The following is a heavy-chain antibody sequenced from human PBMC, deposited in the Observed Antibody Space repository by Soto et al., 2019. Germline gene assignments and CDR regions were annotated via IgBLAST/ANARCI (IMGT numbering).Heavy chain of an antibody. CDR2: IKSKTDGGTT. V-gene: IGHV3-15*01. J-gene: IGHJ4*02. D-gene: IGHD3-16*02. CDR3: TSLYYGH. CDR1: EFTFTYAW. Sequence: PGGSLRLSCAASEFTFTYAWMSWFRQAPGKGPEWVGRIKSKTDGGTTDYAAPVKGRFTISRDESQNTLYLQMNSLKTEDTAVYYCTSLYYGHWGQGTLVTVSS.